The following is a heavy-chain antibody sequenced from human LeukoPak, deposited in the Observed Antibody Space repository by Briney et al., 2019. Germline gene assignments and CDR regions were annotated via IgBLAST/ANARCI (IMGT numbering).Heavy chain of an antibody. CDR1: GFTFSIYA. D-gene: IGHD3-10*01. V-gene: IGHV3-23*01. CDR2: ISGSGGST. J-gene: IGHJ4*02. Sequence: GGSLRLSCAASGFTFSIYAMSWVRQAPGKGLEWVSAISGSGGSTYYADSVKGRFTISRDNSKNTLYLQMSSLRAEDTAVYYCAKGEDRGSGSYYLFDYWGQGTLVTVSS. CDR3: AKGEDRGSGSYYLFDY.